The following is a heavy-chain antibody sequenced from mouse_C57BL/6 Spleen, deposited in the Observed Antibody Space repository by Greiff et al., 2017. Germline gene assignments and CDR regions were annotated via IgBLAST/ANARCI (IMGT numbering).Heavy chain of an antibody. CDR2: ISSGSSTI. V-gene: IGHV5-17*01. CDR1: GFTFSDYG. D-gene: IGHD2-3*01. Sequence: EVHLVESGGGLVKPGGSLKLSCAASGFTFSDYGMHWVRQAPEKGLEWVAYISSGSSTIYYADTVKGRFTISRDNAKNTLFLQMTGLRSEDTAMYYCARDRVYDGYYVWYFDVWGTGTTVTVSS. J-gene: IGHJ1*03. CDR3: ARDRVYDGYYVWYFDV.